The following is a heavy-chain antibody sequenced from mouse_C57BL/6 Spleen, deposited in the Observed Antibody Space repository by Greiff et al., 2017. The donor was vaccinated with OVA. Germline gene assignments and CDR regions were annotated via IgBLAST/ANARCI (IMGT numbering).Heavy chain of an antibody. CDR1: GFTFSNYW. J-gene: IGHJ2*01. Sequence: EVKVEESGGGLVQPGGSMKLSCVASGFTFSNYWMNWVRQSPEKGLEWVAQIRLKSDNYATHYAESVKGRFTISRDDSKSSVYLQMNNLRTEDTGIYYCTGGGSNYSNQYYFDYWGQGTTLTVSS. CDR2: IRLKSDNYAT. V-gene: IGHV6-3*01. D-gene: IGHD2-5*01. CDR3: TGGGSNYSNQYYFDY.